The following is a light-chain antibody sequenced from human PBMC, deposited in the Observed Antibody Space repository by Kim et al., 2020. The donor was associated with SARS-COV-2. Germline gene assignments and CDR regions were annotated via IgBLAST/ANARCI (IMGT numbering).Light chain of an antibody. CDR3: NSRDSNDNVV. J-gene: IGLJ2*01. CDR2: GKN. CDR1: RLRSYY. Sequence: VALGQTVSITCQGDRLRSYYATWYQQKPGQAPTLVIYGKNNRPSGIPDRFSGSSSGNTASLTITGTQAGDEADYYCNSRDSNDNVVFGGGTQLTVL. V-gene: IGLV3-19*01.